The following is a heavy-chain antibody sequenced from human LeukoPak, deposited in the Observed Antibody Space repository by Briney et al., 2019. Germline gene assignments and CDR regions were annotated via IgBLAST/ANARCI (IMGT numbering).Heavy chain of an antibody. CDR2: IHYSGIT. CDR3: ARLMAVTGNCDYFDY. Sequence: SETLSLTCTVSGGSISGYHWTWIRQPPGRGLEWIGYIHYSGITNYNPSLKSRLTISLDVSQSQFSLRLTSVTAADGAIYYCARLMAVTGNCDYFDYWGQGALVTVSS. J-gene: IGHJ4*02. D-gene: IGHD2-21*02. CDR1: GGSISGYH. V-gene: IGHV4-59*08.